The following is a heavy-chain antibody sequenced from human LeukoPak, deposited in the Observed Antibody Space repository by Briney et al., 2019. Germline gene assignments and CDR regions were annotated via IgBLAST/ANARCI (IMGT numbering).Heavy chain of an antibody. V-gene: IGHV1-69*05. CDR1: GGTFSSYA. Sequence: SVKVSCKASGGTFSSYAISWVRQAPGQGLEWMGRIIPIFGTANYAQKFQGRVTITTDESASTAYMELSSLRSEDTAVYYCARDPGTRVVTPGVIWFDPWGQGTLVTVSS. CDR2: IIPIFGTA. J-gene: IGHJ5*02. CDR3: ARDPGTRVVTPGVIWFDP. D-gene: IGHD4-23*01.